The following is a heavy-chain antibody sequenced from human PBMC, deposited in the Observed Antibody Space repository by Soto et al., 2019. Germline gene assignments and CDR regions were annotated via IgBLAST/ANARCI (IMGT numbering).Heavy chain of an antibody. CDR1: GCTFSSYS. CDR2: IRSTSGPT. CDR3: ARIWPNKGCSSLSCPYFFDH. V-gene: IGHV3-21*01. Sequence: GSLRPSGDTSGCTFSSYSMNWIRPSPGEGLEWVSCIRSTSGPTYYAHSVSGRFTVSRPHAKVSVYFPMNRLRVEDTASYYFARIWPNKGCSSLSCPYFFDHWGQGALVTVSS. J-gene: IGHJ5*02. D-gene: IGHD2-2*01.